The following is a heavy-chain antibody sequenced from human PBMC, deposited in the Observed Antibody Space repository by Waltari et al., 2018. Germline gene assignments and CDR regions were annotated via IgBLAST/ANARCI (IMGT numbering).Heavy chain of an antibody. J-gene: IGHJ6*02. CDR2: IKSDGSGA. CDR1: GFTFSNFW. D-gene: IGHD2-15*01. Sequence: EVQLVESGGGLVQPGGSLRLSCEAFGFTFSNFWMHWVRQAPGKGLRGVSRIKSDGSGATYADSVRGRFTVSRDNTKNTLYLQMSSLRVDDTAVYYCANHRPGGYGMEVWGQGTTVTVSS. V-gene: IGHV3-74*01. CDR3: ANHRPGGYGMEV.